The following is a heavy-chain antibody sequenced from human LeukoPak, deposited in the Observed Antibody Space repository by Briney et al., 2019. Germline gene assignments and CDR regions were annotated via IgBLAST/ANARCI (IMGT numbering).Heavy chain of an antibody. CDR2: ISYDGSNK. CDR1: GFTFSSYG. D-gene: IGHD6-19*01. Sequence: GRSLRLSCAASGFTFSSYGMHWVRQAPGKGLEWVAVISYDGSNKYYADSVKGRFTISRDNSKNTLYLQMNSLRAEDTAVYYCAKVVAVAARGDYWGQGTLVTVSS. V-gene: IGHV3-30*18. CDR3: AKVVAVAARGDY. J-gene: IGHJ4*02.